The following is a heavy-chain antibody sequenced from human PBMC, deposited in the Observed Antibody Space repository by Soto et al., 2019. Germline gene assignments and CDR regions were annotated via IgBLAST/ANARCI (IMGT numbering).Heavy chain of an antibody. Sequence: SETLSLTCAVSGGSISSGGYSWSWIRQPPGKGLEWIGYINHSGSTSYNPSLKSRVTISVDRSKNPFSLKLSSVTAADTAIYYCARGNWFDPWGQGTLVTVSS. CDR3: ARGNWFDP. CDR2: INHSGST. V-gene: IGHV4-30-2*01. J-gene: IGHJ5*02. CDR1: GGSISSGGYS.